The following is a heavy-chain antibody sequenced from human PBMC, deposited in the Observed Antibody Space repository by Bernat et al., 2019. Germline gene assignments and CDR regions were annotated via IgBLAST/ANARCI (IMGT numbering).Heavy chain of an antibody. D-gene: IGHD4-17*01. CDR3: ARDKAYGVFDY. Sequence: QVQLVESGGGVVQPGRSLRLSCAASGFTFSSYGMHWVRQAPGKGLEWVAVIWYDGSNKYYADSVKGRFTISRDNSKNTLNLQMNSLRAEDTAVYYCARDKAYGVFDYWGQGTLVTVSS. J-gene: IGHJ4*02. CDR2: IWYDGSNK. V-gene: IGHV3-33*01. CDR1: GFTFSSYG.